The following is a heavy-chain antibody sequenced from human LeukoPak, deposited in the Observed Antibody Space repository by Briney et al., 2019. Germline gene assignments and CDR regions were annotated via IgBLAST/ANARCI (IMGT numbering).Heavy chain of an antibody. CDR3: GRRLDI. Sequence: PSETLSLTCAVYGGSFSGYYWSWIRQPPGKGLEWIGEINHSGYTNYNPSLKSRVTISVDTSKNHFSLKLSSVTAADTAVYYCGRRLDIWGQGTMVTVSS. J-gene: IGHJ3*02. CDR1: GGSFSGYY. V-gene: IGHV4-34*01. CDR2: INHSGYT.